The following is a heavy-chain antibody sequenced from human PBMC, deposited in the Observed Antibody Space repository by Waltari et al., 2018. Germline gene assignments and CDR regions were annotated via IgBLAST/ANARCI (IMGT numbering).Heavy chain of an antibody. CDR3: ARDEGQSSSWYGLLDY. CDR1: GGTFSSYA. J-gene: IGHJ4*02. D-gene: IGHD6-13*01. Sequence: QVQLVQSGAEVKKPGSSVKVSCKASGGTFSSYAISWVRQAPGQGLEGMGGIIPSFGTANNAQKFQGRVTITTDESTSTAYMELSSLRSEDTAVYYGARDEGQSSSWYGLLDYWGQGTLVTVSS. V-gene: IGHV1-69*05. CDR2: IIPSFGTA.